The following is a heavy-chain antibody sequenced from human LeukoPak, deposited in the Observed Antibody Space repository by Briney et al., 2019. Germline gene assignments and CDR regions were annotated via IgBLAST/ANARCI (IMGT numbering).Heavy chain of an antibody. J-gene: IGHJ4*02. CDR1: GYTFTGYY. V-gene: IGHV1-2*02. D-gene: IGHD3-22*01. CDR3: AKGSTMHMIVVITEYYFDY. Sequence: ASVKVSCKASGYTFTGYYMHWVRQAPGQGLEWMGWINPNSGGTNYAQKFQGRVTMTRDTSISTAYMELSRLRSDDTAVYYCAKGSTMHMIVVITEYYFDYWAGEPWSPSPQ. CDR2: INPNSGGT.